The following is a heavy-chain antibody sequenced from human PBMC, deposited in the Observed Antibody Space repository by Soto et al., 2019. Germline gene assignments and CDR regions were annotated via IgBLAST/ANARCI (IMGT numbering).Heavy chain of an antibody. D-gene: IGHD3-10*01. CDR3: AKSGGYYYYMDV. V-gene: IGHV3-30*18. CDR1: GFTFSSYG. CDR2: ILYDGSNK. Sequence: QVQLVESGGGVVQPGRSLRLSCAASGFTFSSYGMHWVRQAPGKGLEWVAVILYDGSNKYYADSVKGRFTISRDNSKNTLYLQMNSLRAEDTAVYYCAKSGGYYYYMDVWGKGTTVTVSS. J-gene: IGHJ6*03.